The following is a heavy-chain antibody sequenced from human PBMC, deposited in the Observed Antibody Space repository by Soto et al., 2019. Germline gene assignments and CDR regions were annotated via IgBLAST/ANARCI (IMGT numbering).Heavy chain of an antibody. V-gene: IGHV1-46*01. D-gene: IGHD6-19*01. CDR1: GYTFINYY. Sequence: ASVKVSCKASGYTFINYYMHWVRQAPGQGLEWMGIINPNGGSTTYAQKFQGRVTLTRDTSTNTVNMELSSLRSEDTAVYYCARENWLVRRHDPFDIWGQGTMVTVSS. J-gene: IGHJ3*02. CDR3: ARENWLVRRHDPFDI. CDR2: INPNGGST.